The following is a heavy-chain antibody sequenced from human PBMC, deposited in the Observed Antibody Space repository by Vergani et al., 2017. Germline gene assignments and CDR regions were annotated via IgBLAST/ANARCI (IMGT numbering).Heavy chain of an antibody. J-gene: IGHJ6*02. CDR2: INGGRT. V-gene: IGHV3-23*01. CDR3: AKANPRNSGYDYLYYYHAMDV. Sequence: EVQLLESGGGLVQPGGSLRLSCAASGFNFNNYGMSWVRQSPGKGLEWVSAINGGRTYYADSVKDRFTISRDSSKNTLYLQMNSLSAGDTAVYYCAKANPRNSGYDYLYYYHAMDVWGQGTTVTVSS. D-gene: IGHD5-12*01. CDR1: GFNFNNYG.